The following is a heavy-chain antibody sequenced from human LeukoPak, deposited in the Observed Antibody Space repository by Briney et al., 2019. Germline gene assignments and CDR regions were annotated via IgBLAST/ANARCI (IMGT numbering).Heavy chain of an antibody. CDR2: INPSGGST. Sequence: ASVKVSCKASGYTFTSYYMHWVRQAPGQGLEWMGIINPSGGSTSYAQKFQGGVTMTRDTSTSTVYMELSSLRSEDTAVYYCARESRGCSGGSCYSGGDYWGQGTLVTVSS. CDR1: GYTFTSYY. V-gene: IGHV1-46*01. J-gene: IGHJ4*02. D-gene: IGHD2-15*01. CDR3: ARESRGCSGGSCYSGGDY.